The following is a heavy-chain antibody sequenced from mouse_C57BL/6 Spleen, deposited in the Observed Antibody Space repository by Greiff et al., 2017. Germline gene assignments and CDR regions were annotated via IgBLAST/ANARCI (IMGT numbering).Heavy chain of an antibody. D-gene: IGHD1-3*01. CDR1: GYTFTSYT. CDR2: INPSSGYT. Sequence: QVQLQQSGAELARPGASVKMSCKASGYTFTSYTMHWVKQRPGQGLEWIGYINPSSGYTKYNQKFKDKATLTADKSSSTAYMQLSSLTSEDSAVYYCARIYSGNWFAYWGQGTLVTVSA. V-gene: IGHV1-4*01. CDR3: ARIYSGNWFAY. J-gene: IGHJ3*01.